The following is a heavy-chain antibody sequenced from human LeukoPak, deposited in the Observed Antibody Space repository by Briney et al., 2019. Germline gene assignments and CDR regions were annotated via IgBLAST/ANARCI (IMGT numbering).Heavy chain of an antibody. CDR1: GYTFTSYY. J-gene: IGHJ4*02. CDR2: INPSGGST. V-gene: IGHV1-46*01. Sequence: ASVNVSCKASGYTFTSYYMHWVRQAPGQGLEWMGIINPSGGSTSYAQKFQGRVTMTRDTSTSTVYMELSSLRSEDTAVYYCARGAAPYYYDSSGYLPFDYWGQGTLVTVSS. CDR3: ARGAAPYYYDSSGYLPFDY. D-gene: IGHD3-22*01.